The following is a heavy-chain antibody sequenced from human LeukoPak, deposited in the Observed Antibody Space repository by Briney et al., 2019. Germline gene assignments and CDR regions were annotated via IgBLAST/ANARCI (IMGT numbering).Heavy chain of an antibody. Sequence: GGSLRLSCAPSGFTFSDYNMNWVRQPPGKGLEWVSCISGRNNYMYYADSVKGRFTISRDNAKNSLYLQMNSLRAEDTAVYYCARDLVSRDGYNYIDFWGQGTLVTVSS. V-gene: IGHV3-21*01. CDR2: ISGRNNYM. D-gene: IGHD5-24*01. CDR3: ARDLVSRDGYNYIDF. CDR1: GFTFSDYN. J-gene: IGHJ4*02.